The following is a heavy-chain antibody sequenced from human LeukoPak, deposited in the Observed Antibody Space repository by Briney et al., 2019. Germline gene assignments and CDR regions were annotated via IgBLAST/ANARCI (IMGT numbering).Heavy chain of an antibody. CDR3: ARGRLRYCSGGSCPSTSFDY. CDR2: INHSGST. CDR1: GGSFSGYY. Sequence: SSETLSLTCAVYGGSFSGYYWSWIRQPPGKGLEWIGEINHSGSTNYNPSLKGRVTISVDTSKNQFSLKLSSVTAADTAVYYCARGRLRYCSGGSCPSTSFDYWGQGTLVTVSS. D-gene: IGHD2-15*01. V-gene: IGHV4-34*01. J-gene: IGHJ4*02.